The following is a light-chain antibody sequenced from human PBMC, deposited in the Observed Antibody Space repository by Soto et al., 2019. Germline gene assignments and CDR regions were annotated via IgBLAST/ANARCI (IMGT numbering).Light chain of an antibody. J-gene: IGKJ3*01. Sequence: DIQMTQSPSTLSASVGDRVTITCRASQSISGWLAWYQQKPGKAPKLLIYDASSVQSGVPSRFSGSGSGTEFTLVIGSLQSDDFATYYCQQYYAYPRTFGPGTMVDI. V-gene: IGKV1-5*01. CDR1: QSISGW. CDR3: QQYYAYPRT. CDR2: DAS.